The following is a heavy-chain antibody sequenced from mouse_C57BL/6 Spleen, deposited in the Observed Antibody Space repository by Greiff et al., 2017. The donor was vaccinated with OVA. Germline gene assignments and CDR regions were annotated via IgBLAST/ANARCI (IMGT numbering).Heavy chain of an antibody. Sequence: QVQLQQSGAELARPGASVKLSCKASGYTFTSYGISWVKQRTGQGLEWIGEIYPRSGNTYYNEKFKGKATLTADKSSSTAYMELRSLTSEDSAVYFCARWGLGAWFAYWGQGTLVTVSA. CDR1: GYTFTSYG. J-gene: IGHJ3*01. D-gene: IGHD4-1*01. V-gene: IGHV1-81*01. CDR2: IYPRSGNT. CDR3: ARWGLGAWFAY.